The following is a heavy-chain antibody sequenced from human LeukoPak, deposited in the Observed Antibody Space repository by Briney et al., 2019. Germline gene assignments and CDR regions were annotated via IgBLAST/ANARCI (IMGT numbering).Heavy chain of an antibody. Sequence: SETLSLTCTVSGGSISSSSYYWGWIRQPPGKGLEWIGSIYYSGSTYYNPSLESRVTISVDTSKNQFSLKLSSVTAADTAVYYCATRSVVVVAADYWGQGTLVTVSS. V-gene: IGHV4-39*07. CDR2: IYYSGST. CDR1: GGSISSSSYY. D-gene: IGHD2-15*01. CDR3: ATRSVVVVAADY. J-gene: IGHJ4*02.